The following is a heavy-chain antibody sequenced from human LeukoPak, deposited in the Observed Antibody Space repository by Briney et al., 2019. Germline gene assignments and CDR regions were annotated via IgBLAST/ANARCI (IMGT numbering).Heavy chain of an antibody. V-gene: IGHV4-59*01. CDR3: ARAGYSYGTGYYFDY. Sequence: SETLSLTCTVSGGSISSYYWSWIRLPPGKGLEWVGYIYYTGATYYNPSLKSRVTVSLDTSKNQFSLKLSSVTAADAAVYYCARAGYSYGTGYYFDYWGQGALVTVSS. J-gene: IGHJ4*02. CDR1: GGSISSYY. CDR2: IYYTGAT. D-gene: IGHD5-18*01.